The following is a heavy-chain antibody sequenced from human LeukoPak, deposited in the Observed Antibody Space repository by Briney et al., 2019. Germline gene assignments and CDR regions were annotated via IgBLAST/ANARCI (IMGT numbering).Heavy chain of an antibody. Sequence: PSETLSLTCTVSGGSISSYYWSWLRQPPGKGLEWIGYIYYSGSTNYNPSLKSRVTISVDTSKNQFSLKLSSVTAADTAVYYCARIKYCSGGSCYSPDYWGQGTLVTVSS. CDR1: GGSISSYY. D-gene: IGHD2-15*01. CDR2: IYYSGST. CDR3: ARIKYCSGGSCYSPDY. V-gene: IGHV4-59*01. J-gene: IGHJ4*02.